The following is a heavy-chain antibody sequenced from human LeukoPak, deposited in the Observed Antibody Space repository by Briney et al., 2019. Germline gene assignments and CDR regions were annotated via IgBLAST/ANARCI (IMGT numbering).Heavy chain of an antibody. J-gene: IGHJ4*02. V-gene: IGHV1-2*02. CDR1: GYTFTSDY. CDR3: AREDSSGYDY. CDR2: INPNSGGT. Sequence: ASVKVSCKASGYTFTSDYMNWVRQAPGQGLEWMGWINPNSGGTNYAQNFQGRVTMTRDTSISTAYMEVSRLRSDDTAVYYCAREDSSGYDYWGQGTLVTVSS. D-gene: IGHD3-22*01.